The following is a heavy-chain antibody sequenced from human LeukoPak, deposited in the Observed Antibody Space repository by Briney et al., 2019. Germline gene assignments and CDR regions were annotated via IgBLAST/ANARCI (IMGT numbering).Heavy chain of an antibody. V-gene: IGHV3-48*03. CDR2: ISSSGSTI. CDR1: GFTFSSYE. CDR3: ARADWNYVFVEY. D-gene: IGHD1-7*01. J-gene: IGHJ4*02. Sequence: TGGSLRRYCAASGFTFSSYEMNWLRQAPGKGREWVSYISSSGSTIYYADSVKGRFTTSRDNAKNSLYLRMNSLRDEDTAVYYCARADWNYVFVEYWGQGTLVTVSS.